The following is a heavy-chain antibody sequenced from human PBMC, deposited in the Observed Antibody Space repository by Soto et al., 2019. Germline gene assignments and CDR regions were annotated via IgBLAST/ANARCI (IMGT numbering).Heavy chain of an antibody. CDR1: GGSFSGYY. CDR2: INHSGST. J-gene: IGHJ4*02. D-gene: IGHD3-3*01. Sequence: SETLSLTCAVYGGSFSGYYWSWIRQPPGKGLEWIGEINHSGSTNYNPSLKSRVTISVDTSKNQFSLKLSSVTAADTAVYYCARGPISITIFGVVISSPFDYWGQGTLVTVSS. V-gene: IGHV4-34*01. CDR3: ARGPISITIFGVVISSPFDY.